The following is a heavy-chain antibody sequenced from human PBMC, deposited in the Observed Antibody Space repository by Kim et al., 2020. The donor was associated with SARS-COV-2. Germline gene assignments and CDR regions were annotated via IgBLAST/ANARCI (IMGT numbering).Heavy chain of an antibody. CDR1: GGSISSSSYY. V-gene: IGHV4-39*01. Sequence: SETLSLTCTVSGGSISSSSYYWGWIRQPPGKGLEWIGSIYYSGSTYYNPSLKSRVTISVDTSKNQFSLKLSSVTAADTAVYYCARHLAIAVAGTEGGAFDIWGQGTMVTVSS. CDR2: IYYSGST. J-gene: IGHJ3*02. D-gene: IGHD6-19*01. CDR3: ARHLAIAVAGTEGGAFDI.